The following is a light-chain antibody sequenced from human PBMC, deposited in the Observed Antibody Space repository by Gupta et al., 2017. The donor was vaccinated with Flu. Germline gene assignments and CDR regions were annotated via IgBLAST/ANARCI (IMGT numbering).Light chain of an antibody. J-gene: IGKJ1*01. Sequence: DIQMTQSPSSLSASVGDRVTITCRASQTIRNYLNWYQQRPGKAPKLLIYGRSTLHSGVPSRFSGSGYGTDFTLTITRLQPEDFATYYCQQTASAPRTFGQGTKVEIK. CDR3: QQTASAPRT. CDR1: QTIRNY. V-gene: IGKV1-39*01. CDR2: GRS.